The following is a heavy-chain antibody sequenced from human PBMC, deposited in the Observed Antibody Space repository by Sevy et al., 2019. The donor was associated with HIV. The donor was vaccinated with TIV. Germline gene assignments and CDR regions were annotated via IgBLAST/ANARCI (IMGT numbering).Heavy chain of an antibody. CDR3: AKALNPALESMLEVNLRSLKGFDV. V-gene: IGHV3-23*01. CDR2: ISGPGYGT. CDR1: GFTFNTHA. D-gene: IGHD3-22*01. Sequence: RGSLRLSCAASGFTFNTHAMNWVRQAPGKGLEWVSVISGPGYGTNYADSVKGRFTISRDNSKNTLFLQMNSLREDDTAVYYCAKALNPALESMLEVNLRSLKGFDVWGQGTMVTVSS. J-gene: IGHJ3*01.